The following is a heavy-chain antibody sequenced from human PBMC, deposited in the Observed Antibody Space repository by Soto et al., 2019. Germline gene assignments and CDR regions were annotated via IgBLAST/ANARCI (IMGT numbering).Heavy chain of an antibody. CDR2: IFSNDEK. J-gene: IGHJ1*01. Sequence: HVTLKESGPVLVKPTETLTRTCTVSGFSLSNARMGVSWIRQPPGKALEWLAHIFSNDEKSDSTSLKSRLTISKDTSKSQVVLTMTNMDPVDTATYYCARIVRSRSGWLSEYFQHWGQGTLVNVSS. CDR1: GFSLSNARMG. D-gene: IGHD6-19*01. CDR3: ARIVRSRSGWLSEYFQH. V-gene: IGHV2-26*01.